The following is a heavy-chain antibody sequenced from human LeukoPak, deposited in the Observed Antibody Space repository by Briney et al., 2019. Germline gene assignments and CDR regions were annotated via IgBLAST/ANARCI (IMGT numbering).Heavy chain of an antibody. Sequence: GGSLRLSCAASGFTFSNAWMSWVRQAPGKGLEWVGRIKSETDGGTTDYAAPVKGRFTISRDDSKNTLYLQMNSLKTEDTAVYYCTTRSVVVAAQYYYGMDVWGQGTTVTVSS. V-gene: IGHV3-15*01. J-gene: IGHJ6*02. CDR3: TTRSVVVAAQYYYGMDV. CDR2: IKSETDGGTT. CDR1: GFTFSNAW. D-gene: IGHD2-15*01.